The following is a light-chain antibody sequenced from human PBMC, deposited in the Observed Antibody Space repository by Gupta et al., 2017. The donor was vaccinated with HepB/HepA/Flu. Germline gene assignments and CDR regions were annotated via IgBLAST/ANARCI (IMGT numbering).Light chain of an antibody. CDR2: GAS. Sequence: EIVMTQSPGTLSVSPGERATLSCRASQSVKMNLAWYHQKRGQPPSLLIHGASTRATSVPARFSGSGSGTDFTLTIDSLQSEDFGFYFCQQYDDWPRTFGQGSKVEIK. CDR3: QQYDDWPRT. CDR1: QSVKMN. V-gene: IGKV3-15*01. J-gene: IGKJ1*01.